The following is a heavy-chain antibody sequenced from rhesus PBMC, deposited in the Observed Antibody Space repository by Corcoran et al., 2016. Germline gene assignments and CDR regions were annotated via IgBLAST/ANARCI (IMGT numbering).Heavy chain of an antibody. J-gene: IGHJ4*01. V-gene: IGHV4S12*01. CDR2: IYRNSEST. CDR1: GGTLSRGYYY. Sequence: QVQLQESGPGVVTPSETLSLTCVVSGGTLSRGYYYWLLIRHPPGKGLEWIGGIYRNSESTNYNPSHKSRVTISKDTSKNQFSLKLSSVTATDTAVYYCARGVYSSGWSTDYWGQGVLVTVSS. D-gene: IGHD6S26*01. CDR3: ARGVYSSGWSTDY.